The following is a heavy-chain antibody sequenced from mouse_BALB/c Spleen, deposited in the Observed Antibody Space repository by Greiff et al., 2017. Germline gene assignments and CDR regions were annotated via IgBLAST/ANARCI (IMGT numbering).Heavy chain of an antibody. CDR1: GFTFSSYA. D-gene: IGHD1-1*01. Sequence: EVQLVESGGGLVKPGGSLKLSCAASGFTFSSYAMSWVRQSPEKRLEWVAEISSGGSYTYYPDTVTGRFTISRDNAKNTLYLEMSSLRSEDTAMYYCAREDPSYGSSYGRFAYWGQGTLVTVSA. V-gene: IGHV5-9-4*01. CDR3: AREDPSYGSSYGRFAY. J-gene: IGHJ3*01. CDR2: ISSGGSYT.